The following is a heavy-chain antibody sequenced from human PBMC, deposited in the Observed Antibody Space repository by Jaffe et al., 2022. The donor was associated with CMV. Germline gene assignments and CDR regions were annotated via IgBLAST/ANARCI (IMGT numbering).Heavy chain of an antibody. CDR3: AREGEPPGYCSSTSCPNWFDP. Sequence: EVQLVESGGGLVQPGGSLRLSCAASGFTFSSYEMNWVRQAPGKGLEWVSYISSSGSTIYYADSVKGRFTISRDNAKNSLYLQMNSLRAEDTAVYYCAREGEPPGYCSSTSCPNWFDPWGQGTLVTVSS. CDR1: GFTFSSYE. D-gene: IGHD2-2*01. V-gene: IGHV3-48*03. J-gene: IGHJ5*02. CDR2: ISSSGSTI.